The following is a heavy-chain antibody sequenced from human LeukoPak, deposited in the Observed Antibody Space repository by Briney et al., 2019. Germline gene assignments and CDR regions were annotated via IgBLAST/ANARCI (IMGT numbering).Heavy chain of an antibody. Sequence: PSETLSLTCTVSGGSISSYYWSWIRQPPGKGLEWIGYIYYSGSTNYNPSLESRVTISVDTSKNQFSLKLSSVTAADTAVYYCARSAGYYYDSSAYRYYFDYWGQGTLVTVSS. CDR3: ARSAGYYYDSSAYRYYFDY. CDR1: GGSISSYY. D-gene: IGHD3-22*01. CDR2: IYYSGST. V-gene: IGHV4-59*01. J-gene: IGHJ4*02.